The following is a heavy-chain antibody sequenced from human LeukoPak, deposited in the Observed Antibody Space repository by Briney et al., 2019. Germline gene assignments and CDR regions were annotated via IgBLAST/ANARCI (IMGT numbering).Heavy chain of an antibody. V-gene: IGHV6-1*01. D-gene: IGHD6-19*01. Sequence: TSQTLSLTCAISGDSVSSNSAAWNWIRQSPSRGLEWLGRTYYRSKWYNDYAVSVKSRITIDPDTSKNQFSLQLNSVTPEDTAVYYCARSPSAVAGLNWFDPWGQGTLVTVSS. CDR2: TYYRSKWYN. CDR1: GDSVSSNSAA. J-gene: IGHJ5*02. CDR3: ARSPSAVAGLNWFDP.